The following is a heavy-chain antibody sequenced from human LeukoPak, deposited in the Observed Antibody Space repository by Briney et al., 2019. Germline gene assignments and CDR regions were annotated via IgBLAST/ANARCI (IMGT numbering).Heavy chain of an antibody. D-gene: IGHD2-21*02. V-gene: IGHV3-23*01. CDR3: AKAAHIVVVTAPYYFDY. CDR1: GFTFSSYA. CDR2: ISGSGGST. Sequence: GGSLRLSCAASGFTFSSYAMSWVRQAPGKGLEWVSAISGSGGSTYYADSVKGRFTISRDNSKNTLYLQMNSLRAEDTAVYYCAKAAHIVVVTAPYYFDYWGQGTLVTVSS. J-gene: IGHJ4*02.